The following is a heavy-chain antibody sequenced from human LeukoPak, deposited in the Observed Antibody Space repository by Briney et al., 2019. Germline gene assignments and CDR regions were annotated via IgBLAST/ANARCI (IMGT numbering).Heavy chain of an antibody. CDR1: GFTFSSYA. J-gene: IGHJ4*02. V-gene: IGHV3-23*01. CDR2: ISGSGDST. Sequence: PGGSLRLSCAASGFTFSSYAVSWVRQAPDKGLEWVSAISGSGDSTNYADSVKGRFTISRDTSKNTLYLQMNSLRAEDTAVYYCARAPHAMVRGVIITEFYLDYWGKGTLVTVSS. CDR3: ARAPHAMVRGVIITEFYLDY. D-gene: IGHD3-10*01.